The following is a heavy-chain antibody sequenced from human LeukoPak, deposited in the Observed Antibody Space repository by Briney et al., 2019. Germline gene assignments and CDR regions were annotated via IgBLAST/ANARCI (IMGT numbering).Heavy chain of an antibody. J-gene: IGHJ4*02. D-gene: IGHD2-15*01. CDR1: GFTFSSYS. V-gene: IGHV3-48*01. CDR3: ARGYCSGGSCYLPPDY. CDR2: ISSSSSTI. Sequence: GGSLRLSCAASGFTFSSYSMNWVRQAPGKGLEWISYISSSSSTIYYADSVKGRFTISRDNAKNSLYLQMNSLRAEDTAVYYCARGYCSGGSCYLPPDYWGQGTLVTVSS.